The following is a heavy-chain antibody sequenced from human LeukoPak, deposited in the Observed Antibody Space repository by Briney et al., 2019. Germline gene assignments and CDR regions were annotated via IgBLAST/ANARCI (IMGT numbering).Heavy chain of an antibody. CDR2: IYHSGST. D-gene: IGHD4-23*01. CDR3: ARDRYGGNSGWFDP. Sequence: SETLSLTCTVSGYSISSGYYWGWIRQPPGKGLEWIGSIYHSGSTYYNPSLKSRVTISVDTSKNQFSLKLSSVTAADTAVYYCARDRYGGNSGWFDPWGQGTLVTVSS. CDR1: GYSISSGYY. V-gene: IGHV4-38-2*02. J-gene: IGHJ5*02.